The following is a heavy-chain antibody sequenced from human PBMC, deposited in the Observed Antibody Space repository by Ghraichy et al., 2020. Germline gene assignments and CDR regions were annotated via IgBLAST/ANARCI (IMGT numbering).Heavy chain of an antibody. CDR2: ISSSSDTI. Sequence: GGSLRLSCAASGFTFSFFSMNWVRQAPGKGLEWVSYISSSSDTINYGDSVKGRFTTSRDNAKNSLYLQINSLRDEDTAVYYCARKRGGATFMFDYWGRGTLVTVAS. CDR3: ARKRGGATFMFDY. CDR1: GFTFSFFS. D-gene: IGHD4-17*01. J-gene: IGHJ4*02. V-gene: IGHV3-48*02.